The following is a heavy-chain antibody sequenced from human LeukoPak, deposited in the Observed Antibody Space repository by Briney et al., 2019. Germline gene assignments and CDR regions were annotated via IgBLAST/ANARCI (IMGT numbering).Heavy chain of an antibody. CDR1: GFTVSSNY. J-gene: IGHJ5*02. CDR3: ARVSGDCP. Sequence: RSGGSLRLSCAASGFTVSSNYMSWVRRAPGKGLEWVSIIYSGGSTYYADSVKGRFTISRDNSKNTLYLQMNSLRGDDTAVYYCARVSGDCPWGQGTLVTVSS. D-gene: IGHD2-21*02. CDR2: IYSGGST. V-gene: IGHV3-66*01.